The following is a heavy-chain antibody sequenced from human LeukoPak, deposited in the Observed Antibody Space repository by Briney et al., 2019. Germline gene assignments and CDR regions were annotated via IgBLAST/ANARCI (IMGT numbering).Heavy chain of an antibody. V-gene: IGHV3-21*01. D-gene: IGHD6-13*01. J-gene: IGHJ4*02. CDR3: ARRGSSSWPPGEYFDY. CDR2: ISSSSSYI. CDR1: GFTFSDYY. Sequence: GGSLRLSCAASGFTFSDYYMNWVRQAPGKGLEWVSSISSSSSYIYYADSVKGRFTISRDNAKNSLYLQMNSLRAEDTAVYYCARRGSSSWPPGEYFDYWGQGTLVTVSS.